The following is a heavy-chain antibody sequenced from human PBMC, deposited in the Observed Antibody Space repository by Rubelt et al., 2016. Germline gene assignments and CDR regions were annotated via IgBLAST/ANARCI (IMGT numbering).Heavy chain of an antibody. V-gene: IGHV3-23*01. CDR2: ISGSGGST. J-gene: IGHJ4*02. CDR3: ARDGGLVRVFDY. D-gene: IGHD6-19*01. Sequence: VRQAPGKGLEWVSAISGSGGSTYYADSVKGRFTISRDNSKNTLYLQMNSLRAEDTAVYYCARDGGLVRVFDYWGQGTLVTVSS.